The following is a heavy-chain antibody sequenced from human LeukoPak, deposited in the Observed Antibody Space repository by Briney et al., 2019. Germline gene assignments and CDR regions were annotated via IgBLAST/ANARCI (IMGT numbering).Heavy chain of an antibody. D-gene: IGHD2-15*01. Sequence: ASVKVSCKASGYTFTSYAMNWVRQAPGQGLEWMGWINTNTGNPTYAQGFTGRFVFSLDTSVSTAYLQISSLKAEDTAVYYCARRAGAGYCSGGSCYSVVFDYWGQGTLVTVSS. CDR2: INTNTGNP. CDR1: GYTFTSYA. V-gene: IGHV7-4-1*02. J-gene: IGHJ4*02. CDR3: ARRAGAGYCSGGSCYSVVFDY.